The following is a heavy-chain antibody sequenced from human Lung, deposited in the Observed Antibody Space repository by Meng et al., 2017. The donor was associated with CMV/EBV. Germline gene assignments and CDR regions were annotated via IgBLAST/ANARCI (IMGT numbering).Heavy chain of an antibody. CDR2: MNPNSGNT. J-gene: IGHJ5*02. D-gene: IGHD3-10*01. V-gene: IGHV1-8*01. Sequence: ASXXVSXKASGYTFTSYDINWVRQATGQGLEWMGWMNPNSGNTAYAPKFQGRLTMTRNTSINTACMDLSSLRSEDTAIYYCTRGRGSTHKGNWFDPWAQGTXVNGAS. CDR1: GYTFTSYD. CDR3: TRGRGSTHKGNWFDP.